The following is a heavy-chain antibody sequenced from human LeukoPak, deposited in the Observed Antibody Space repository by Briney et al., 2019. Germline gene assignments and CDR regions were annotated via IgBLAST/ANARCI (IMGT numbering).Heavy chain of an antibody. V-gene: IGHV3-53*01. J-gene: IGHJ4*02. CDR2: IYDSGRI. CDR1: GFTVTSTY. D-gene: IGHD3-9*01. Sequence: GGSLRLSCAASGFTVTSTYMNWVRQAPGKGLEWVSVIYDSGRIYYADSVKGRFTISRENSKNTLWLQMNSLRAEDTAVYYCARLHYDVLTGPFDYWGQGTLVTVSS. CDR3: ARLHYDVLTGPFDY.